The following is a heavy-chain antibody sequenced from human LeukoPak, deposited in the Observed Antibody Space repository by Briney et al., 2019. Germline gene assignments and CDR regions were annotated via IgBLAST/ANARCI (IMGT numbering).Heavy chain of an antibody. Sequence: GGSLRLSCAASGFTFSSYSMNWVRQAPGKGLEWVSSISSSSSYIYYADSVKGRFTTSRDNAKNSLYLQMNSLRAEDTAVYYCARARNYYGSGSYIWGQGTLVTVSS. CDR2: ISSSSSYI. CDR3: ARARNYYGSGSYI. D-gene: IGHD3-10*01. J-gene: IGHJ4*02. V-gene: IGHV3-21*01. CDR1: GFTFSSYS.